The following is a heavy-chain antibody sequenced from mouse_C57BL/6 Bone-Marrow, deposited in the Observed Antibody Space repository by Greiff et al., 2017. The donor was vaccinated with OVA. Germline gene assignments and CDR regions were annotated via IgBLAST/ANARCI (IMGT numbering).Heavy chain of an antibody. J-gene: IGHJ3*01. D-gene: IGHD2-12*01. CDR2: INPSSGYT. Sequence: VQLQQSGAELAKPGASVKLSCKASGYTFTSYWMHWVKQRPGQGLEWIGYINPSSGYTKYNQKFKDTATLTADKSSSTAYVQLSSLTYDDSAVYYCARGSLLYGGFAYWGQGTLVTVSA. CDR3: ARGSLLYGGFAY. CDR1: GYTFTSYW. V-gene: IGHV1-7*01.